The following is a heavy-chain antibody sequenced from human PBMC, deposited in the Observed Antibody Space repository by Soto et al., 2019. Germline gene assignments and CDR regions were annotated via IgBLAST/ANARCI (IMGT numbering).Heavy chain of an antibody. D-gene: IGHD2-15*01. V-gene: IGHV3-23*01. CDR3: AKEDCSICNGPAYNFDMDV. CDR1: GFTFSSYA. CDR2: ISSSGGST. Sequence: SLRLSCAASGFTFSSYAMSWVRQAPGKGLEWVSTISSSGGSTHYADSVKGRFTISRDNSKNTLYLQMNSLRAEDTAVYYCAKEDCSICNGPAYNFDMDVWGQGTTVTVSS. J-gene: IGHJ6*02.